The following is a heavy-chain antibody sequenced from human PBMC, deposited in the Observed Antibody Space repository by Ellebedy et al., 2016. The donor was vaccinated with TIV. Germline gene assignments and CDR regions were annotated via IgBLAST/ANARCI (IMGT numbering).Heavy chain of an antibody. Sequence: AASVKVSCKASGYTFTSYGISWARQAPGQGLEWMGWISAYNGNTNYAQKLQGRVTMTTDTSTSTAYMELRSLRSDDTAVYYCAIDYYDSSGYHDAFDIWGQGTMVTVSS. CDR3: AIDYYDSSGYHDAFDI. CDR2: ISAYNGNT. CDR1: GYTFTSYG. V-gene: IGHV1-18*01. D-gene: IGHD3-22*01. J-gene: IGHJ3*02.